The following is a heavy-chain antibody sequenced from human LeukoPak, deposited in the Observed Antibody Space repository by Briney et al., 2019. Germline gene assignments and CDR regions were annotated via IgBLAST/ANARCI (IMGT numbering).Heavy chain of an antibody. CDR1: GYSFTSYW. CDR2: IYPGDSDT. J-gene: IGHJ4*02. V-gene: IGHV5-51*01. D-gene: IGHD3/OR15-3a*01. Sequence: GESLQISCKASGYSFTSYWIGWVRQMPGKGLEWMGIIYPGDSDTRYSPSFQGQVTISADKSISTAYLHWSSLKASDTAMYYCARGFWTDLTGYFDFWGQGTLVTVSS. CDR3: ARGFWTDLTGYFDF.